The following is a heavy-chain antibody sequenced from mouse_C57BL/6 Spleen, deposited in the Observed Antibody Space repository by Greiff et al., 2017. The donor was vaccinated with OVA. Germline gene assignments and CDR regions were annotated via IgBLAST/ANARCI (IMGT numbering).Heavy chain of an antibody. CDR1: GYTFTDYY. CDR3: AIDDYDVDYAMDY. Sequence: EVQLQQSGPELVKPGASVKISCKASGYTFTDYYMNWVKQSHGKSLEWIGDINPNNGGTSYNQKFKGKATLTVDKSSSTAYMELRSLTSEDSAVYYCAIDDYDVDYAMDYWGQGTSVTVSS. CDR2: INPNNGGT. D-gene: IGHD2-4*01. V-gene: IGHV1-26*01. J-gene: IGHJ4*01.